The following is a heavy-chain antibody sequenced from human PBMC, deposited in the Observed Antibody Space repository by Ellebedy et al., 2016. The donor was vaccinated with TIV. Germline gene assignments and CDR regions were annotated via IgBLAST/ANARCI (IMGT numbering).Heavy chain of an antibody. Sequence: GGSLRLXXAASGFRFSIYAMSWVRQAPGKGLEWVSGISGSGGSTYYADSVKGRFTISRDNSKNTLYLQMNSLRAEDTALYYCAKDGGIVGAKDAFDIWGQGTMVTVSS. CDR1: GFRFSIYA. CDR2: ISGSGGST. D-gene: IGHD1-26*01. J-gene: IGHJ3*02. V-gene: IGHV3-23*01. CDR3: AKDGGIVGAKDAFDI.